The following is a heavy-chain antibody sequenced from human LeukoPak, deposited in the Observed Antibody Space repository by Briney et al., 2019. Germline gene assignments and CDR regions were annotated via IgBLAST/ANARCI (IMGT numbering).Heavy chain of an antibody. CDR3: VKGRISEDGLDF. V-gene: IGHV3-23*01. D-gene: IGHD6-13*01. CDR2: ISSSGNT. J-gene: IGHJ4*02. Sequence: GGSLRLSCAASGFTFSSSAMTWVRQTPGKGLDWVSSISSSGNTYYADSVKGRFTLSRDNSKNMLYLQMNSLRAEDTAVYYCVKGRISEDGLDFWGQGTLVTVSS. CDR1: GFTFSSSA.